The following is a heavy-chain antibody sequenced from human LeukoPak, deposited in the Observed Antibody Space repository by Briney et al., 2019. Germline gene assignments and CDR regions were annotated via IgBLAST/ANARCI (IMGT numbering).Heavy chain of an antibody. Sequence: GGSLRLSCTASGFTFSTHAMNWVRQAPGKGLEWVSTIASGYDTYSADSVKGRFAISRDNSKNTLYLQMNNLRADDTALYYCAKFPGFGSGTYRLDYWGQGTLVTVSS. V-gene: IGHV3-23*01. D-gene: IGHD3-10*01. CDR1: GFTFSTHA. CDR3: AKFPGFGSGTYRLDY. CDR2: IASGYDT. J-gene: IGHJ4*02.